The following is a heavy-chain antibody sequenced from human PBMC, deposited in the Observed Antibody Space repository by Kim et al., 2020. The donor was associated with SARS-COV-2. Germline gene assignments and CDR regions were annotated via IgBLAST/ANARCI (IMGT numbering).Heavy chain of an antibody. Sequence: GGSLRLSCAASGFIFRNYGMHWVRQAPGKGLECVALISYDGSNKYYVDSVKGRFSVSRDNSRNTLYLQMISLRVEDTAVYYCATIRGSDSSRWYSDYWGQGTLVTVSS. CDR2: ISYDGSNK. J-gene: IGHJ4*02. V-gene: IGHV3-33*03. CDR3: ATIRGSDSSRWYSDY. CDR1: GFIFRNYG. D-gene: IGHD6-13*01.